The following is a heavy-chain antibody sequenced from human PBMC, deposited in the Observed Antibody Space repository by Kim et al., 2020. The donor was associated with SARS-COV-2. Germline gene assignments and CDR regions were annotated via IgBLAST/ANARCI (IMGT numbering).Heavy chain of an antibody. Sequence: NYAQKFQGRVTITADESTSTAYMELSSLRSEDTAVYYCARGSSGWTFDPWGQGTLVTVSS. D-gene: IGHD6-19*01. J-gene: IGHJ5*02. CDR3: ARGSSGWTFDP. V-gene: IGHV1-69*01.